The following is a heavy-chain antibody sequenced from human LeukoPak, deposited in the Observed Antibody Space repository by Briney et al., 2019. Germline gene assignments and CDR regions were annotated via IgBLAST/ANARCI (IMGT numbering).Heavy chain of an antibody. V-gene: IGHV3-30*18. CDR2: ISYDGSNK. Sequence: PGGSLRLSCAASGFTFSSYGMHWVRQAPGKGLEWVAVISYDGSNKYYADSVKGRFTISRDNSKNTLYLQMNSLRAEDTAVYYCAKDLSSGYPDYWGQGTLVTVSS. CDR3: AKDLSSGYPDY. D-gene: IGHD3-22*01. CDR1: GFTFSSYG. J-gene: IGHJ4*02.